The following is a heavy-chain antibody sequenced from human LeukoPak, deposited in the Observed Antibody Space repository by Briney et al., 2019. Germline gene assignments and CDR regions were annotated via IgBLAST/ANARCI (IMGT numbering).Heavy chain of an antibody. CDR2: ISSSSSYI. J-gene: IGHJ3*02. CDR3: AKVGGWREPGWAFDI. CDR1: GFTFSSYS. V-gene: IGHV3-21*01. Sequence: GGSLRLSCAASGFTFSSYSMNWVRQAPGKGLEWVSSISSSSSYIYYADSVKGRFTISRDNSKNTLYLQMNSLRAEDTAVYYCAKVGGWREPGWAFDIWGQGTMVTVSS. D-gene: IGHD2-15*01.